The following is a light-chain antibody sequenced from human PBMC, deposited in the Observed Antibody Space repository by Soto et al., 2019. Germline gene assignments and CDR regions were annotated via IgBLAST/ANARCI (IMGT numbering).Light chain of an antibody. CDR3: NSYTSSTTLHV. J-gene: IGLJ1*01. CDR2: DVS. CDR1: SSDVGGYNY. V-gene: IGLV2-14*01. Sequence: QSALTQPASVSGSPGQSITISCTGTSSDVGGYNYVSWYQQHPGKAPKLMIYDVSNRPSGVSNRFSGSKSGNTASPTISGLQAEDEADYYCNSYTSSTTLHVFGTGTKLTVL.